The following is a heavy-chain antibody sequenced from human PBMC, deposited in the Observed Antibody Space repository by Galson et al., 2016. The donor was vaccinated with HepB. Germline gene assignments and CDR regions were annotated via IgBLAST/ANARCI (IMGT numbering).Heavy chain of an antibody. CDR1: GDSVSRNGVG. D-gene: IGHD3-10*01. Sequence: CAISGDSVSRNGVGWNWIRQSPSRGLEWLGRTYYRSKWYNDYAVSVKSRITINPDTSKSQFSLQLNSVTPEATAVYYCAREEVTMVRGVNYYYGRDVWSQGTTVTVSS. J-gene: IGHJ6*02. CDR2: TYYRSKWYN. CDR3: AREEVTMVRGVNYYYGRDV. V-gene: IGHV6-1*01.